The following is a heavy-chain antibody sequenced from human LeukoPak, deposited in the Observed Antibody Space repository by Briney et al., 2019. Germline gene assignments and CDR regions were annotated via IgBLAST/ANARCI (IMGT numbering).Heavy chain of an antibody. V-gene: IGHV1-18*01. Sequence: ASVKVSCKASGYTFTSYGISWVRQAPGQGLEWMGWISAYNGNTNHAQKLQGRVTMTTDTSTSTAYMELRSLRSDDTAVYYCARDPGFPNYYYYMDVWGKGTTVTVSS. J-gene: IGHJ6*03. CDR2: ISAYNGNT. CDR3: ARDPGFPNYYYYMDV. D-gene: IGHD6-25*01. CDR1: GYTFTSYG.